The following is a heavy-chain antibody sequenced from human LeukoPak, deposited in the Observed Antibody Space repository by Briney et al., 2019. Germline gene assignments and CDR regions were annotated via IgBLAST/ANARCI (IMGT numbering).Heavy chain of an antibody. V-gene: IGHV4-59*01. CDR2: IYYSGST. D-gene: IGHD6-19*01. CDR3: ASPAVAGTEPYYFDY. J-gene: IGHJ4*02. Sequence: SETLSLTCTVSGGSISGYYWSWIRQPPGKGLEWIGYIYYSGSTNYNPSLKSRVTISVDTSKNQFSLKLSSVTAADTAVYYCASPAVAGTEPYYFDYWGQGTLVTVSS. CDR1: GGSISGYY.